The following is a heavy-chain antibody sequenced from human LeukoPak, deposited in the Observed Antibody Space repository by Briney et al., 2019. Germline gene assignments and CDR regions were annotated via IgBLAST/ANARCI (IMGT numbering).Heavy chain of an antibody. D-gene: IGHD6-13*01. V-gene: IGHV3-30*04. CDR3: ARGRGSSWYVLAGGFDY. J-gene: IGHJ4*02. CDR1: GFTFSSYA. Sequence: PGGSLRLSCAASGFTFSSYAMHWVRQAPGKGLEWVAVISYDGSNKYYADSVKGRFTISRDNSKNTLYLQMNSLRAEDTAVYYCARGRGSSWYVLAGGFDYWGQGTLVTVSS. CDR2: ISYDGSNK.